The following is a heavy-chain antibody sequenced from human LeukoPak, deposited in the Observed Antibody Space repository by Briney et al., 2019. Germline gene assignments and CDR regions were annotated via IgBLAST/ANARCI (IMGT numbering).Heavy chain of an antibody. J-gene: IGHJ4*02. D-gene: IGHD4-23*01. CDR3: ARDGSVGGGYFDY. CDR2: ISSSSITI. Sequence: GGSLRLSCEASGFSFSRYNMNWVRQAPGKGLECVSYISSSSITIYYADSVKGRFTISRDNARNSLYLQMNTLRAEDTAVYYCARDGSVGGGYFDYSGQGTLVTVSS. V-gene: IGHV3-48*01. CDR1: GFSFSRYN.